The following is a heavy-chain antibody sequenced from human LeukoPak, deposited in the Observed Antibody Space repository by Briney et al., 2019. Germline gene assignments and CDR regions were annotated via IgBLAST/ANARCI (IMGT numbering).Heavy chain of an antibody. V-gene: IGHV3-49*04. D-gene: IGHD3-10*01. J-gene: IGHJ4*02. Sequence: GRSLRLSCTASGFTFGDYAMSWVRQAPGKGLEWVGFIRSRANGGTTEYAASVKGRFTISRDDSKSIAYLQMNSLKTEDTAVYYCTKDMVRGVISDYWGQGTLVTVSS. CDR2: IRSRANGGTT. CDR3: TKDMVRGVISDY. CDR1: GFTFGDYA.